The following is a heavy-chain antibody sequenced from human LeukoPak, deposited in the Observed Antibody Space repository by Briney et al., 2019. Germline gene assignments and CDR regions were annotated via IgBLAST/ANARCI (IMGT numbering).Heavy chain of an antibody. D-gene: IGHD4-11*01. Sequence: GGPLRLPCAPSEFTFSSFSMNWARQAPGKGLEGVAFIRYDGSNKYYADSVKGRFTISRDNSKNTLYLQMNSLRAEDTAVYYCAKAMTTYRDAFDIRGQGTMVTVSS. CDR3: AKAMTTYRDAFDI. V-gene: IGHV3-30*02. CDR2: IRYDGSNK. J-gene: IGHJ3*02. CDR1: EFTFSSFS.